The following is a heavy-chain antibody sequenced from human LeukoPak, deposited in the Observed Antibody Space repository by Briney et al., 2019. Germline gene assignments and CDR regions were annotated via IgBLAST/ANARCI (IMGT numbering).Heavy chain of an antibody. CDR3: ARGPPPNYYGSGSYLAY. Sequence: ASVKVSCKASGGTFGSYAISWVRQAPGQGLEWMGRIIPILGIANYAQKFQGRVTITADKSTSTAYMELSSLRSEDTAVYYCARGPPPNYYGSGSYLAYWGQGTLVTVSS. J-gene: IGHJ4*02. V-gene: IGHV1-69*04. D-gene: IGHD3-10*01. CDR2: IIPILGIA. CDR1: GGTFGSYA.